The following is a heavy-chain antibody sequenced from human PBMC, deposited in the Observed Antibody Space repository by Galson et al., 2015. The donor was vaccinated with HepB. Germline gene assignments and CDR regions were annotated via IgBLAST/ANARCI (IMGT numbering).Heavy chain of an antibody. CDR2: IYPSDSDT. CDR1: GYKFATYW. D-gene: IGHD3-22*01. J-gene: IGHJ5*02. Sequence: QSGAEVKKPGESLKISCKGSGYKFATYWIAWVRQKPGKGLEWMGIIYPSDSDTKYNPSFQGQVTISADKSVNTAYLQWSRLKASDTAMYYCARQSDDYSGYSKSWGQGTLVTDAS. V-gene: IGHV5-51*01. CDR3: ARQSDDYSGYSKS.